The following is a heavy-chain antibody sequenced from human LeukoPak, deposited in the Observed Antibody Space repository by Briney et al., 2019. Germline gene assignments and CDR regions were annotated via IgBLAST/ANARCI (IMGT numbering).Heavy chain of an antibody. CDR1: GGSFSGYY. D-gene: IGHD2-2*01. J-gene: IGHJ3*02. V-gene: IGHV4-34*01. Sequence: SETLSLTCAVYGGSFSGYYWSWIRQPPGKGLEWIGEINHSGSTNYNPSLKSRVTMSVDTSKNQFSLKLSSVTAADTAVYYCARFRCSSSSCASRGAFDIWGQGTMVTVSS. CDR2: INHSGST. CDR3: ARFRCSSSSCASRGAFDI.